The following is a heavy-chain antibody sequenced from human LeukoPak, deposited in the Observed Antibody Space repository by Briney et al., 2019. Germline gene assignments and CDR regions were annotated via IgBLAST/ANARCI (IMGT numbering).Heavy chain of an antibody. J-gene: IGHJ4*02. CDR2: ISGSGGST. D-gene: IGHD3-22*01. V-gene: IGHV3-23*01. CDR3: AKFHDSSGYYYHSYFDY. CDR1: GFTFSSYA. Sequence: PGGSLRLSCAASGFTFSSYAMSWVRQAPGKGLEWVSAISGSGGSTYYADSVKGRFTISRDNSKNTLYLRMNSLRAEDTAVYYCAKFHDSSGYYYHSYFDYWGQGTLVTVSS.